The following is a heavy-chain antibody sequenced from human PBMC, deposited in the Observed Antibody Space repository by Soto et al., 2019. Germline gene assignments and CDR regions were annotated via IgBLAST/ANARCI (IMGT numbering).Heavy chain of an antibody. J-gene: IGHJ4*02. Sequence: SETLSLTCAVSGGSISSGDYSWNWIRQPPGKGLEWIGYIYYSGSTNYNPSLKSRVTISLDTSKNHFSLKLSSVTAADTAVYYCARHVVPAANYFDYWGQGTLVTVSS. D-gene: IGHD2-2*01. V-gene: IGHV4-61*03. CDR1: GGSISSGDYS. CDR2: IYYSGST. CDR3: ARHVVPAANYFDY.